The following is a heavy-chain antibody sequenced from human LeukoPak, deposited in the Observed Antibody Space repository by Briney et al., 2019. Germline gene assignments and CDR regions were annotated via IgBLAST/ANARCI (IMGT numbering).Heavy chain of an antibody. CDR3: ARDSYGLDY. V-gene: IGHV3-30-3*01. CDR2: ISYDGSNK. CDR1: GFTFSSYT. D-gene: IGHD3-10*01. Sequence: GSLRLSCAASGFTFSSYTMHWVRQAPGKGLEWVAIISYDGSNKYYADSVKGRFTISRDNSKNTLYLQMNSLRPEDTAMYYCARDSYGLDYWGQGTLVTVSS. J-gene: IGHJ4*02.